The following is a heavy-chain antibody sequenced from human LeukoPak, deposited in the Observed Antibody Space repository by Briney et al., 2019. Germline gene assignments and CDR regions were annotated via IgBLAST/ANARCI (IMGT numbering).Heavy chain of an antibody. CDR1: GYTFTGYY. J-gene: IGHJ4*02. CDR2: INPNSGGT. V-gene: IGHV1-2*02. D-gene: IGHD3-9*01. Sequence: GASVKVSCKASGYTFTGYYMHWVRQAPGQGLEWMGWINPNSGGTNYAQKFQGRVTMTRDTFISTAYMELRSLGSDETAVYYCARVDLLTGYYFFDYWGQGTLVTVSS. CDR3: ARVDLLTGYYFFDY.